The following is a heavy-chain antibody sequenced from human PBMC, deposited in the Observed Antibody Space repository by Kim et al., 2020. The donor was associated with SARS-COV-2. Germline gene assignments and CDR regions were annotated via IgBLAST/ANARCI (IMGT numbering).Heavy chain of an antibody. CDR3: ARHAIGESLNWFDP. J-gene: IGHJ5*02. V-gene: IGHV4-59*08. Sequence: NPPLKSRVTISVDTTKNQFSLKLSSVTAADTAVYYCARHAIGESLNWFDPWGQGTLVTVSS. D-gene: IGHD3-10*01.